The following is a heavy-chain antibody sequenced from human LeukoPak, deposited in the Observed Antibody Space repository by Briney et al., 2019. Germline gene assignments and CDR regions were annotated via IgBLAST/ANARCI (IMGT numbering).Heavy chain of an antibody. CDR1: GGTFSSYA. Sequence: ASVKVSCKASGGTFSSYAISWVRQAPGQGLEWMGGIIPIFGTANYAQKFQGRVTITTDESTSTAYMELSSLRSEDTAVYYCARDRRVQLWLQGSSRYYYYMDVWGKGTTVTVSS. CDR3: ARDRRVQLWLQGSSRYYYYMDV. V-gene: IGHV1-69*05. CDR2: IIPIFGTA. J-gene: IGHJ6*03. D-gene: IGHD5-18*01.